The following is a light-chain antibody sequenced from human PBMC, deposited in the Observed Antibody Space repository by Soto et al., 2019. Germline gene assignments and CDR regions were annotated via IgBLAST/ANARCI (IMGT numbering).Light chain of an antibody. V-gene: IGKV4-1*01. CDR1: QSVLYSSNNKNY. CDR3: QQYDSTPLLT. J-gene: IGKJ4*01. CDR2: WAS. Sequence: DIVMTQSPDSLAVSLGERATINCKSSQSVLYSSNNKNYLAWYQQKPGQPPKLLIYWASTRDSGVPDRFSGSGSGTDFTLTISSLQAEDVAVYYCQQYDSTPLLTLGGGTKVEIK.